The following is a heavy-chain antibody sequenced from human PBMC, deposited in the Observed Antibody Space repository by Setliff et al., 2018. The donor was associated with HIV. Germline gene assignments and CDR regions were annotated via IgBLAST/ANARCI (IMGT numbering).Heavy chain of an antibody. V-gene: IGHV4-59*01. CDR3: ARQVGNKVLFDS. Sequence: SETLSLTCTVSGGSISPYYWSWIRQPPGKGLEWIGYMYYSGRTNYNPSLKSRVTISVDKSKNQCSLKLSSVTAADTAVYYCARQVGNKVLFDSWGQGTLVTVSS. D-gene: IGHD7-27*01. CDR2: MYYSGRT. CDR1: GGSISPYY. J-gene: IGHJ4*02.